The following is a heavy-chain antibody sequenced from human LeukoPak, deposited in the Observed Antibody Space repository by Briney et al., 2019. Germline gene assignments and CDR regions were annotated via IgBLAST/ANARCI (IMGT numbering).Heavy chain of an antibody. CDR3: AKDSSSIRGYSYGYRDY. CDR1: GFTFSSYA. J-gene: IGHJ4*02. Sequence: GGSLRLSCAASGFTFSSYAMSWVRQAPGKGLEWVSAISGSGGSTYYADSVKGRFTISRDNSKNTLYLQMNSLRAEDTAVYYCAKDSSSIRGYSYGYRDYSGQGTLVTVSS. D-gene: IGHD5-18*01. V-gene: IGHV3-23*01. CDR2: ISGSGGST.